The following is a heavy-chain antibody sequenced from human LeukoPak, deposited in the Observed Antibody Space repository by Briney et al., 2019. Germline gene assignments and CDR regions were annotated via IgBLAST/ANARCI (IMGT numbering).Heavy chain of an antibody. CDR3: AKDLGY. CDR1: GFTFSSYW. V-gene: IGHV3-30*18. CDR2: ISYDGSNK. J-gene: IGHJ4*02. Sequence: GGSLRLSCAASGFTFSSYWMSRVRQAPGKGLEWVAVISYDGSNKYYADSVKGRFTISRDNSKNTLYLQMNSLRAEDTAVYYCAKDLGYWGQGTLVTVSS.